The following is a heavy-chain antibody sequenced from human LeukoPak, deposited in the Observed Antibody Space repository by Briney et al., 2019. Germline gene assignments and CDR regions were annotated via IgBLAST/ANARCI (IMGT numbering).Heavy chain of an antibody. CDR2: MNPNSGNT. D-gene: IGHD2-21*02. V-gene: IGHV1-8*03. CDR3: ARRGCGGDCRDPRPSMDV. J-gene: IGHJ6*02. Sequence: ASVKVSCKASGYTFTSYDVNWVRRATGQGLEWMGWMNPNSGNTGYAQKFQGRVTITRNTSISTAYMELSSLRSEDTAVYYCARRGCGGDCRDPRPSMDVWGQGTTDTVSS. CDR1: GYTFTSYD.